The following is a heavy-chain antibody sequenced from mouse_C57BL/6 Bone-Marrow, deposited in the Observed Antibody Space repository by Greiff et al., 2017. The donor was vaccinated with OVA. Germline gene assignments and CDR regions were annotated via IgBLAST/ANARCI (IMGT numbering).Heavy chain of an antibody. J-gene: IGHJ4*01. V-gene: IGHV5-12*01. CDR3: ARWYYYAMDY. Sequence: EVQVVESGGGLVQPGGSLKLSCAASGFTFSDYYMYWVRQTPEKRLEWVAYISNGGGSTYYPDTVKGRFTISRDNAKNTLYLQMSRLKSEDTAMYYCARWYYYAMDYWGQGTSVTVSS. CDR2: ISNGGGST. CDR1: GFTFSDYY.